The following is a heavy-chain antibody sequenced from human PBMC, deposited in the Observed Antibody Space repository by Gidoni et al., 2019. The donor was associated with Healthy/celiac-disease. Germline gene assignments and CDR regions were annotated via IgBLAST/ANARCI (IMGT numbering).Heavy chain of an antibody. D-gene: IGHD6-19*01. CDR1: GFTFDDYA. V-gene: IGHV3-9*01. CDR2: ISWNSGSI. CDR3: AKGSQWLVLCYFDY. J-gene: IGHJ4*02. Sequence: EVQLVESGGGLVQPGRSLRLSCADSGFTFDDYAMHWVRQAPGKGLEWVSGISWNSGSIGYADSVKGRFTISRDNAKNSLYLQMNSLRAEDTALYYCAKGSQWLVLCYFDYWGQGTLVTVSS.